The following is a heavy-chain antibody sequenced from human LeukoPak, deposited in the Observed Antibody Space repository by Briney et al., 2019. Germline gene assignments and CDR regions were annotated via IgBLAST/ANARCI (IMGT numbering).Heavy chain of an antibody. Sequence: GGSLRLSCAASGFTFSSYAMHWVRQAPGKGLEWVSGISWNSGSIGYADSVKGRFTISRDNAKNSLYLQMNSLRAEDMALYYCAKDISSGWYPGHFDYWGQGTLVTVSS. CDR2: ISWNSGSI. D-gene: IGHD6-19*01. V-gene: IGHV3-9*03. J-gene: IGHJ4*02. CDR1: GFTFSSYA. CDR3: AKDISSGWYPGHFDY.